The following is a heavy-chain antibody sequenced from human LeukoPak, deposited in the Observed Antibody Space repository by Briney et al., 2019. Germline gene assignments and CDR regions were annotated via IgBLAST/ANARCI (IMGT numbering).Heavy chain of an antibody. V-gene: IGHV4-61*02. CDR2: LYTSGNT. CDR1: GGSISSGSYY. D-gene: IGHD1-26*01. Sequence: SETLSPTCTVSGGSISSGSYYWSWIRQPAGKGLEWIGRLYTSGNTNYNPSLKSRVTISVDTSKNQFSLKLSSVTAADTAVYYCAREGVGADDAFDIWGQGTMVTVSS. J-gene: IGHJ3*02. CDR3: AREGVGADDAFDI.